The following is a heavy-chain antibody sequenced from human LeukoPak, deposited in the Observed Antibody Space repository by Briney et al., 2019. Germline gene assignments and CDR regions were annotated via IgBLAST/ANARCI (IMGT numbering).Heavy chain of an antibody. CDR3: ARGRVTMVRGVLNDY. CDR1: GGSISCGDYY. V-gene: IGHV4-30-4*01. Sequence: SQTLSLTCTVSGGSISCGDYYWSWIRQPPGKGLEWIGEINHSGSTNYNPSLKSRVTISVDTSKNQFSLKLSSVTAADTAVYYCARGRVTMVRGVLNDYWGQGTLVTVSS. D-gene: IGHD3-10*01. CDR2: INHSGST. J-gene: IGHJ4*02.